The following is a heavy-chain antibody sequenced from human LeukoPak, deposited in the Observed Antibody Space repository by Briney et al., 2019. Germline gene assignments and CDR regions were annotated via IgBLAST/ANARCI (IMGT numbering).Heavy chain of an antibody. J-gene: IGHJ6*03. CDR3: ARETFGYMDV. CDR2: IIPIFGTA. V-gene: IGHV1-69*05. CDR1: GGTFSSYA. Sequence: ASVKVSCKASGGTFSSYAISWVRQAPGQGLEWMGGIIPIFGTANYAQKFQGRVTITTDESTSTAYMELSSLRSEDTAVYYCARETFGYMDVWGKGTMVTVSS. D-gene: IGHD3-3*01.